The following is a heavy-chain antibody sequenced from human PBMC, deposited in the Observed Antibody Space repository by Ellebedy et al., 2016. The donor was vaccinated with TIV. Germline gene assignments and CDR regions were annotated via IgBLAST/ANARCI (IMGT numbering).Heavy chain of an antibody. Sequence: GESLKISCAASGFTFSSYAMSWVRQAPGKGLEWVSAISGSGGSTYYADSVKGRFTISRDNSKNTLYLQMKSLRAEDTAVYYCAKDLAPRVGATQSDYWGQGTLVTVSS. D-gene: IGHD1-26*01. CDR1: GFTFSSYA. CDR3: AKDLAPRVGATQSDY. J-gene: IGHJ4*02. CDR2: ISGSGGST. V-gene: IGHV3-23*01.